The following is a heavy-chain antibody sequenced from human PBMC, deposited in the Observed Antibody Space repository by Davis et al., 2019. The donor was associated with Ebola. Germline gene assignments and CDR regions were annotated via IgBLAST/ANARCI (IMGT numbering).Heavy chain of an antibody. CDR2: ISAYNGNT. V-gene: IGHV1-18*04. CDR3: ARKGFLEWLLSTDSYGMDV. CDR1: GYTFTSYG. Sequence: ASVKVSCKASGYTFTSYGISWVRQAPGQGLEWMGWISAYNGNTNYAQKLQGRVTMTTETSTSTAYMELRSLRSDDTAVYYCARKGFLEWLLSTDSYGMDVWGQGTTVTVSS. J-gene: IGHJ6*02. D-gene: IGHD3-3*01.